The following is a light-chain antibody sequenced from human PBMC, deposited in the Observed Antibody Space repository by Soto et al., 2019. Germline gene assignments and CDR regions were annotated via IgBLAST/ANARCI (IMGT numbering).Light chain of an antibody. CDR2: DNN. V-gene: IGLV1-51*01. J-gene: IGLJ3*02. CDR1: SSNIGSNS. CDR3: GTWDRRLSVGV. Sequence: QSVLTQPPSVSAAPRQRVTISCSGSSSNIGSNSVSWYQQLPGTAPKLLIYDNNKRPSGIPDRFSASKSATSATLGITGLQTGDEADYYCGTWDRRLSVGVFGGGTQLTVL.